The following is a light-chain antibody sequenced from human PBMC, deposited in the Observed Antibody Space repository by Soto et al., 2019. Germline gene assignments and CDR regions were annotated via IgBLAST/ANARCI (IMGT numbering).Light chain of an antibody. CDR3: SSYAGSNTYVV. J-gene: IGLJ2*01. Sequence: QSALTQPPSASGSPGQSVTNSCTGTSSDIGGYNYVSWYQQHPGKAPKLMIYEVSRRPSGVPDRFSGSTSGNTASLTVSGLQAEDEADYYCSSYAGSNTYVVFGGGTKVTVL. V-gene: IGLV2-8*01. CDR2: EVS. CDR1: SSDIGGYNY.